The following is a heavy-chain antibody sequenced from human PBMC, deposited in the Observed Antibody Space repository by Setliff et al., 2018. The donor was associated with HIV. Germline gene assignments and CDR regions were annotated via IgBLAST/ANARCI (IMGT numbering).Heavy chain of an antibody. D-gene: IGHD3-22*01. CDR2: IYHSGST. CDR3: ARLTTTYYYDSSAYYHPV. V-gene: IGHV4-4*02. CDR1: GGSISSSNW. Sequence: SETLSLTCAVSGGSISSSNWWSWVRQPPGKGLEWIGEIYHSGSTNYNPSLKSRVTISVDKSKNQFSLKLSSVTAADTAVYYCARLTTTYYYDSSAYYHPVWGQGTLVTV. J-gene: IGHJ4*02.